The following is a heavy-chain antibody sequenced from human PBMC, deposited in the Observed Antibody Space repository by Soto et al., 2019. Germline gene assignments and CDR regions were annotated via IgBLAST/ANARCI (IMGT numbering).Heavy chain of an antibody. V-gene: IGHV3-7*05. CDR2: IKQDGSEK. J-gene: IGHJ4*02. CDR3: ARDSPENNYYDSSGYPLYYFDY. D-gene: IGHD3-22*01. Sequence: SLRLSCAASGFTFSSYWMSWVRQAPGKGLEWVANIKQDGSEKYYVDSVKGRFTISRDNAKNSLYLQMNSLRAEDTAVYYCARDSPENNYYDSSGYPLYYFDYWGQGTLVTVSS. CDR1: GFTFSSYW.